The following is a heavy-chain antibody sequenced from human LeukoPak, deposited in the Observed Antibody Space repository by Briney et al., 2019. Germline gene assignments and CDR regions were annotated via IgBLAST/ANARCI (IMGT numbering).Heavy chain of an antibody. CDR2: IYSGGTT. Sequence: GGSLRLSCADSGFTVSSNYMSWVRQAPGKGLEWISVIYSGGTTYYADSVKGRFTISRDNSKNTLYLQMNSLRAEDTAVYYCAKRATMVRGENWFDPWGQGTLVTVSS. V-gene: IGHV3-53*01. D-gene: IGHD3-10*01. CDR1: GFTVSSNY. CDR3: AKRATMVRGENWFDP. J-gene: IGHJ5*02.